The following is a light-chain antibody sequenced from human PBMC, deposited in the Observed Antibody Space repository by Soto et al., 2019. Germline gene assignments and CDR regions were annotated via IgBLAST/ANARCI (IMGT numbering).Light chain of an antibody. CDR2: DAS. Sequence: DIQMTQSPSTLSESVGDRVTITCRASQNINNWLAWFQQKPGEAPKLLIYDASTLESGVPSRFSGSGSGTEFTLTISSLQPDDYATYSCQHYNVYYMYTFGQGTKVEIK. V-gene: IGKV1-5*01. J-gene: IGKJ2*01. CDR1: QNINNW. CDR3: QHYNVYYMYT.